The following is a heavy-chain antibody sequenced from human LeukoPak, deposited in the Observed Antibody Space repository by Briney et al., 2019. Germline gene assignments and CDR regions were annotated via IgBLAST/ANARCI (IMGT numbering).Heavy chain of an antibody. J-gene: IGHJ4*02. CDR1: GFTFSSYW. CDR3: VQYSSRSHEFDY. V-gene: IGHV3-74*01. Sequence: GGSLRLSCAASGFTFSSYWMHWVRQAPGKGLVWVSRINSDGSSTSYADSVKGRFTISRDTAKSTLYLQMNSLRAEDTPVYYCVQYSSRSHEFDYWGQGTLVTVSS. CDR2: INSDGSST. D-gene: IGHD6-6*01.